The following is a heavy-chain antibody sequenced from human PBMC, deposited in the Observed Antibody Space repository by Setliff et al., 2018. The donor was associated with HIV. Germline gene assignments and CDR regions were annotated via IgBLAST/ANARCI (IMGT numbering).Heavy chain of an antibody. V-gene: IGHV3-43*02. CDR2: ISGNGIST. D-gene: IGHD2-21*01. CDR3: AKLLGNGGNSDPFDI. CDR1: GFTFSSYA. Sequence: GSLRLSCAASGFTFSSYAMSWVRQAPGKGLEWVAVISGNGISTYYADSVKGRFTISRDNSKESLYLQMNSLTTEDTALYYCAKLLGNGGNSDPFDIWGQGTTVTVSS. J-gene: IGHJ3*02.